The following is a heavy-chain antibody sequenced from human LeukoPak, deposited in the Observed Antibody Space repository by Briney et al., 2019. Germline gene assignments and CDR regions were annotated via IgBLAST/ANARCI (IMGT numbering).Heavy chain of an antibody. D-gene: IGHD6-19*01. Sequence: GGSLRLSCAASGFTFSVYAMTWVRQAPGKGLEWVSVVSGTGETTYYADSVKGRFTISRDNSKNTLYLQMNSLRAEDTAVYYCAAERISSGSSIDYWGQGTLVTVSS. CDR1: GFTFSVYA. CDR2: VSGTGETT. V-gene: IGHV3-23*01. J-gene: IGHJ4*02. CDR3: AAERISSGSSIDY.